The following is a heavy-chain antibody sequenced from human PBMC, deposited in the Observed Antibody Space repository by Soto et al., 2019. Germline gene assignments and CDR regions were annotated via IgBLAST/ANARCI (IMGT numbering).Heavy chain of an antibody. Sequence: GGSLRLSCAASGFTFSSYGMRWVRQAPGKGLEWVAVIWYDGSNKYYADSVKGRFTISRDNSKNTPYLEMNSLRAEDTAVYYCARRITIFGAVSWFDPWGQGTLVTVSS. V-gene: IGHV3-30*02. CDR1: GFTFSSYG. J-gene: IGHJ5*02. D-gene: IGHD3-3*01. CDR3: ARRITIFGAVSWFDP. CDR2: IWYDGSNK.